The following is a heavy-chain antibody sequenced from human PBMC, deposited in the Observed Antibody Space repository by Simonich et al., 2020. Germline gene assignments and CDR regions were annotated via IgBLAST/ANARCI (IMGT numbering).Heavy chain of an antibody. D-gene: IGHD1-1*01. CDR2: LCSMSSYI. CDR3: ARANERDY. CDR1: GFRCGCYC. Sequence: EVPLAESGGGLVKTGGDLRRSREASGFRCGCYCMNWVRQDPGKGVGWASTLCSMSSYIDYADSVNGRFTNSRENAKNSLYLKMNRLNAEDTAVYYCARANERDYWGQGTLVTVSS. J-gene: IGHJ4*02. V-gene: IGHV3-21*01.